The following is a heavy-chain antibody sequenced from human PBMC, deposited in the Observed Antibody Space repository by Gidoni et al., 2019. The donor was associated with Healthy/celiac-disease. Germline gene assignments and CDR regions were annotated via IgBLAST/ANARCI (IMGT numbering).Heavy chain of an antibody. J-gene: IGHJ6*02. CDR3: ARGQPTANGYFGHYGMDV. D-gene: IGHD3-9*01. CDR2: IHYTGST. CDR1: GGSINFYY. V-gene: IGHV4-59*01. Sequence: QVQLQESGPGLVKLSETLSLTCPVSGGSINFYYWNWLRQPPGKGLEWIGYIHYTGSTNYNPSLESRATILLDTSKNQFSLRLTSVTAADTAVYYCARGQPTANGYFGHYGMDVWGQGTTVTVSS.